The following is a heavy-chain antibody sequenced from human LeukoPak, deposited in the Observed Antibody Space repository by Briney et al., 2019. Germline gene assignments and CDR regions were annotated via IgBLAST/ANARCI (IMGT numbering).Heavy chain of an antibody. Sequence: SETLSLTCAVYGGSFSGYYWSWIRQPPGKGLEWIGEINHSGSTNYNPSLKSRVTISVDTSKNQFSLKLSSVTAADTAVYYCARADLGRNWFDPWGQGTLVTVSS. D-gene: IGHD3-3*01. V-gene: IGHV4-34*01. CDR1: GGSFSGYY. CDR2: INHSGST. J-gene: IGHJ5*02. CDR3: ARADLGRNWFDP.